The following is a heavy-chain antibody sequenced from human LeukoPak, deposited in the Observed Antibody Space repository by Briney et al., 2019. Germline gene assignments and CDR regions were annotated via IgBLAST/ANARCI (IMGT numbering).Heavy chain of an antibody. J-gene: IGHJ3*02. CDR3: ARGRDGYKSAFDI. CDR1: GGSISSYY. V-gene: IGHV4-59*01. D-gene: IGHD5-24*01. Sequence: PSETLSLTCTVSGGSISSYYWSWIRQPPGKGLEWIGYISYSGNTKYNPSLKSRVTISVDTSKNQFSLKLSSVTAADTAVYYCARGRDGYKSAFDIWGQGTMVTVSS. CDR2: ISYSGNT.